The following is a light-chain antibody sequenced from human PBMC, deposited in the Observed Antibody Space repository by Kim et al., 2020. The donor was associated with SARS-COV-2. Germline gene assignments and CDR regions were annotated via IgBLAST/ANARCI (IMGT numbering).Light chain of an antibody. CDR3: NSRDSNNNVI. CDR1: SLTKYE. CDR2: VED. J-gene: IGLJ2*01. Sequence: VAMGQTVRIRCQGDSLTKYEVSWYQQKPGQAPVLVISVEDNRPSGIPDRFSGSRSGNTGLLTITGAQAEDEADYYCNSRDSNNNVIFGGGTKLSVL. V-gene: IGLV3-19*01.